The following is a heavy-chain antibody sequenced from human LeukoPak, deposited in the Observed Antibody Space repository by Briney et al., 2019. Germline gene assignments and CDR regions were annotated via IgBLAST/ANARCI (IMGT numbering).Heavy chain of an antibody. V-gene: IGHV1-46*01. J-gene: IGHJ4*02. Sequence: ASVKVSCKASGYTFTSYYMHWVRQAPGQGLEWMGIINPSGGSTSYAQKFQGRVTMTRDTSTSTVYMELSSLRSEDTALYYCAKDQSRVTYTFDYWGQGTLVTVSS. CDR3: AKDQSRVTYTFDY. D-gene: IGHD5-18*01. CDR1: GYTFTSYY. CDR2: INPSGGST.